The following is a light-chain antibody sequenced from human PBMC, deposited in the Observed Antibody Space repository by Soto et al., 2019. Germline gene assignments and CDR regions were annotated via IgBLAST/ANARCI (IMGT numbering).Light chain of an antibody. CDR1: QSISNY. J-gene: IGKJ4*01. CDR2: AAS. CDR3: QQNYGTPLT. Sequence: EMEMTQSPYSLSASVGDRATITCRASQSISNYLNWYQHKPGQVPKLLIYAASTCLSGVPTRFSGSGSGTEFTLTISSLQPEDFATYYCQQNYGTPLTFGGGTKIEIK. V-gene: IGKV1-39*01.